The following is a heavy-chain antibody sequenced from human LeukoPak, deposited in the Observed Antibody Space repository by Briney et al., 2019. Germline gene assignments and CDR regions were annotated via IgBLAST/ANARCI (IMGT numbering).Heavy chain of an antibody. CDR1: GGSISSTSYY. V-gene: IGHV4-39*01. CDR2: IYYSGNT. Sequence: SETLSLTCTVSGGSISSTSYYWGWIRQPPGKGLEWIGSIYYSGNTYYNPSLKSRVTISVDTSKNQFSLKLSSVTTADTAVYYCASQPYYDILTGYSHFDYWGQGTLVTVSS. J-gene: IGHJ4*02. D-gene: IGHD3-9*01. CDR3: ASQPYYDILTGYSHFDY.